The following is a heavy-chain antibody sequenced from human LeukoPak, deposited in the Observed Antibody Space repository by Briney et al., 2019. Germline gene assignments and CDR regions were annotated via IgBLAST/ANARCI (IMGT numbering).Heavy chain of an antibody. CDR2: IRYDDINT. J-gene: IGHJ3*02. CDR1: GFTFSDYG. CDR3: AKDRGYHYDSSGYYRMDAFDI. D-gene: IGHD3-22*01. V-gene: IGHV3-30*02. Sequence: GGSLRLSCAASGFTFSDYGMHWVRQAPGKGLECVAFIRYDDINTYYADSVKGRFTISRDSSKNTLYLQMNSLRAEDTAVYYCAKDRGYHYDSSGYYRMDAFDIWGQGTMVTVSS.